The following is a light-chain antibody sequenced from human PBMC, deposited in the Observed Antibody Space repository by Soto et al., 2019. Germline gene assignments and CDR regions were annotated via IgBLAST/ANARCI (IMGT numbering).Light chain of an antibody. Sequence: QSVLTQPPSVSGAPGQRVTSSCTGSSSNIGAGYDVHWYQQLPGTAPKLLIYGNSNRPSGVPDRFSGSKSGTSASLAITGLQAEDEADYYCQSYDSSLSGLVFGTGTKVTVL. J-gene: IGLJ1*01. CDR1: SSNIGAGYD. V-gene: IGLV1-40*01. CDR2: GNS. CDR3: QSYDSSLSGLV.